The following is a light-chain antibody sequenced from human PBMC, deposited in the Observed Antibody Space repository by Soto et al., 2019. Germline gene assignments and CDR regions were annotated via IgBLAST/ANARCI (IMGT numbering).Light chain of an antibody. V-gene: IGLV1-40*01. J-gene: IGLJ2*01. Sequence: QSVLTQPPSVSGAPGQRVTISCSGSSSNIGAGYDVHWYQQLPGTAPKLLIYANTKRPPGVPDRFSGSKSGPSASLAITGLQAEDEADYYCQYYDSSLSVLRSVIFGGGTKLTVL. CDR1: SSNIGAGYD. CDR2: ANT. CDR3: QYYDSSLSVLRSVI.